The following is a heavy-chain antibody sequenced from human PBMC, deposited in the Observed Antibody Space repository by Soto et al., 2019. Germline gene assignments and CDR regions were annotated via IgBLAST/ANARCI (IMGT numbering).Heavy chain of an antibody. D-gene: IGHD2-21*02. CDR1: GGTFSGYT. CDR3: WVVVTAIRLDY. J-gene: IGHJ4*02. V-gene: IGHV1-69*02. CDR2: IIPVLGIA. Sequence: QVQLVQSGAEVKKPGSSVKVSCKASGGTFSGYTISWVRQAPGQGLEWMGRIIPVLGIANYAQKFQGRVTITADKSTSTAYMELSSLRSEDTAVYYCWVVVTAIRLDYWGQGTLVTVSS.